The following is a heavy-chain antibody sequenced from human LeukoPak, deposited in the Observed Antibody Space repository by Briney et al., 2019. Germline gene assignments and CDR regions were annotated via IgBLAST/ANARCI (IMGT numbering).Heavy chain of an antibody. CDR2: IIPIFGTA. D-gene: IGHD3-22*01. J-gene: IGHJ3*02. V-gene: IGHV1-69*05. Sequence: GASVKVSCKASGGTFSSYAISWVRQAPGQGLEWMGGIIPIFGTANYAQKFQGRVTITTDESTSTAYMELSSLRSEDTAVYYCASLPNYYDSSGPDAFDIWGQGTMVTVSS. CDR3: ASLPNYYDSSGPDAFDI. CDR1: GGTFSSYA.